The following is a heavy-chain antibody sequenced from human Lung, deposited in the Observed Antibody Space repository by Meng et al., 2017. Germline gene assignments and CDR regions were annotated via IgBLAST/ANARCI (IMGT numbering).Heavy chain of an antibody. CDR3: ARGPTTMAHDFDY. CDR1: GGSFSDYY. Sequence: QVQLQQGGAGMVNPSENLSLTCVVSGGSFSDYYWSWIRQPPGKGLEWIGEINHSGSTNYNPSLESRATISVDTSQNNLSLKLSSVTAADSAVYYCARGPTTMAHDFDYWGQGTLVTVSS. D-gene: IGHD4-11*01. V-gene: IGHV4-34*01. J-gene: IGHJ4*02. CDR2: INHSGST.